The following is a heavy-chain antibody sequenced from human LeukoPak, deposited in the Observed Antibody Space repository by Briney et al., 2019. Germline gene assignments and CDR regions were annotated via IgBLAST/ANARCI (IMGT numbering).Heavy chain of an antibody. J-gene: IGHJ4*02. Sequence: PGGSLRLSCAASGFTFSTYGMSWVRQAPGRGLEWVSTISSSSSYIYYADSVKGRFTISRDNAKNSLYLQMNSLRAEDTAVYYCARAYCGGDCYSGFDYWGQGTLVTVSS. CDR3: ARAYCGGDCYSGFDY. V-gene: IGHV3-21*01. CDR1: GFTFSTYG. D-gene: IGHD2-21*02. CDR2: ISSSSSYI.